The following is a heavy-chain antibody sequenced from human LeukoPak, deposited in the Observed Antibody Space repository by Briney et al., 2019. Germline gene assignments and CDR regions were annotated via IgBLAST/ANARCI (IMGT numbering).Heavy chain of an antibody. CDR2: ISSSGSTI. D-gene: IGHD3-22*01. CDR1: GFTFSSYE. J-gene: IGHJ4*02. V-gene: IGHV3-48*03. Sequence: PGGSLRLSCAASGFTFSSYERNWVRQAPGKGLEWVSYISSSGSTIYYADSVKGRFTISRDNSKNTLYLQMNSLRAEDTAVYYCAKLPYYYDSSGYPTLWGQGTLVTVSS. CDR3: AKLPYYYDSSGYPTL.